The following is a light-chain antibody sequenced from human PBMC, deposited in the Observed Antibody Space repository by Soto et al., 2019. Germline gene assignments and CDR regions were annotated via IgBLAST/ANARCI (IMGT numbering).Light chain of an antibody. CDR2: SNN. J-gene: IGLJ1*01. Sequence: QSVLTQPPSASGTLGQRVTISCSGGSSNIGSNTVHWYQQLPGTAPKLLIYSNNQRPSGVPDRFSGSKPGTSASLAISGLQSEDEADYYCAAWEDSLNGDYVFGTGPKVTVL. V-gene: IGLV1-44*01. CDR1: SSNIGSNT. CDR3: AAWEDSLNGDYV.